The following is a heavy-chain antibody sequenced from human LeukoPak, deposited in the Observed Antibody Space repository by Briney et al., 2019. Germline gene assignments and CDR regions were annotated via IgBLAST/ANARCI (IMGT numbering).Heavy chain of an antibody. V-gene: IGHV2-5*01. CDR2: IYWSDDI. CDR1: GFSLTTSGVG. Sequence: SGPTLVSPTQTLTLTCTFSGFSLTTSGVGVGWIRQTPGKALEWLALIYWSDDIRYSSSLESRLTITKDTSKNQVVLTLTNVDPVDTATYYCAHPLEQQWLVAFDYWGQGTLVTVSS. D-gene: IGHD6-19*01. CDR3: AHPLEQQWLVAFDY. J-gene: IGHJ4*02.